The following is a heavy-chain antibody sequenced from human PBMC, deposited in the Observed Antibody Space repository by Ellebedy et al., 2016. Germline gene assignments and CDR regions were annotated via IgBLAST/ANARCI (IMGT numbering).Heavy chain of an antibody. CDR3: VRFEGYSGSYYPLEH. CDR2: INPTDGSI. CDR1: GYTFTANY. J-gene: IGHJ1*01. D-gene: IGHD1-26*01. Sequence: ASVKVSCKASGYTFTANYMHWVRQAPGQGLEWMGIINPTDGSIKYAQKFQDRVIMTQDTSTATFYMELRNLRSNDTAVYYCVRFEGYSGSYYPLEHWGQGTLVTVSS. V-gene: IGHV1-46*01.